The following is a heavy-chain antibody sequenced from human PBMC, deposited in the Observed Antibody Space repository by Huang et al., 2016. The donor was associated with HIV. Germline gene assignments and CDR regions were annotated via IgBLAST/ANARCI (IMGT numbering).Heavy chain of an antibody. Sequence: QVRLVESGGGVVQPGGSLTLSCEGSGFTFMTFGMHWVRQAPGKGLEGGAHFRFDGNKKVYEESLKGRFTIFRENSKNTVYLEMNSLTGEDTAMYFCAKGGAGYHNGPEYWGQGTQVIVS. D-gene: IGHD2-8*01. CDR1: GFTFMTFG. V-gene: IGHV3-30*02. J-gene: IGHJ4*02. CDR2: FRFDGNKK. CDR3: AKGGAGYHNGPEY.